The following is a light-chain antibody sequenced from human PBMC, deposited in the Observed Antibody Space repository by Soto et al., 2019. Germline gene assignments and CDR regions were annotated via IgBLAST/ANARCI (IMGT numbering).Light chain of an antibody. J-gene: IGLJ2*01. CDR1: STAVGSYNL. Sequence: QSALTQPASVSGSPGQSITISCTGTSTAVGSYNLVSWYQQHPGKAPKLMVYEGIKRPSGVSNRFSGSKSGNTASLTISGLQAEDEANYYCCSYAGSSTVVFGGGTKVTVL. CDR2: EGI. CDR3: CSYAGSSTVV. V-gene: IGLV2-23*01.